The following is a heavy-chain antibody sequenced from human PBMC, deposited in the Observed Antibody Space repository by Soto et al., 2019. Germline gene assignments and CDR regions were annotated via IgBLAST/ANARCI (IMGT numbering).Heavy chain of an antibody. J-gene: IGHJ4*01. CDR1: GHTFTSYG. D-gene: IGHD3-3*01. CDR2: ISAYNGNT. CDR3: AKVVTMFGVALIDY. V-gene: IGHV1-18*01. Sequence: VSVKVSCKASGHTFTSYGISWVRQSPGQGLEWMGWISAYNGNTNYAQKLQGRVTMTTDTSTSTAYMELRSLRSDDTAVYYCAKVVTMFGVALIDYWGHGTLVTAPQ.